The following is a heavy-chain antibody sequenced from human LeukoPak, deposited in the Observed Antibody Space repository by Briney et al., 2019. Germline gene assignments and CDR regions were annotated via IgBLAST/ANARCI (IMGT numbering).Heavy chain of an antibody. CDR3: ARDPTFNWNYQGAFDI. V-gene: IGHV3-30-3*01. Sequence: PGGSLRLSCAASGFTFSSYAMHWVRRAPGKGLEWVAVISYDGSNKYYADSVKGRFTISRDNSKNTLYLQMNSLRAEDTAVYYCARDPTFNWNYQGAFDIWGQGTMVTVSS. CDR2: ISYDGSNK. J-gene: IGHJ3*02. CDR1: GFTFSSYA. D-gene: IGHD1-7*01.